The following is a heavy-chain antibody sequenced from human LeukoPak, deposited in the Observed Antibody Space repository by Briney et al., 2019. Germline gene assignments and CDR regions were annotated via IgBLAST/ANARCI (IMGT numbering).Heavy chain of an antibody. CDR3: ASRRDSSGYYYAVRNDAFDI. D-gene: IGHD3-22*01. Sequence: PSETLSLTCAVYGGSFSGYYWSWIRQPPGKGLEWIGEINHSGSTNYNPSLKSRVTISVDTSKNQFSLKLSSVTAADTAVYYCASRRDSSGYYYAVRNDAFDIWGPGTMVTVSS. V-gene: IGHV4-34*01. CDR1: GGSFSGYY. J-gene: IGHJ3*02. CDR2: INHSGST.